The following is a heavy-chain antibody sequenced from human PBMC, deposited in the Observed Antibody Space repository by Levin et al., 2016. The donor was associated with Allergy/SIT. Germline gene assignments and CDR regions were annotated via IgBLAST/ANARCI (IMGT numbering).Heavy chain of an antibody. J-gene: IGHJ2*01. CDR3: ARKNQYDSGGDFYVWWYFDV. CDR1: GFNVKNYY. V-gene: IGHV3-53*01. D-gene: IGHD3-22*01. CDR2: IYSGGST. Sequence: GESLKISCAASGFNVKNYYISWVRQAPGKGLEWVSVIYSGGSTYYADSVKGRFTISRDNSRNTLYLQMNSLRAEGTAVYYCARKNQYDSGGDFYVWWYFDVWGRGTLVTVSS.